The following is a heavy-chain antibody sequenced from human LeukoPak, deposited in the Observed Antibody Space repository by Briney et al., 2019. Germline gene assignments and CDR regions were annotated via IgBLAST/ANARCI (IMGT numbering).Heavy chain of an antibody. J-gene: IGHJ4*02. D-gene: IGHD3-10*01. Sequence: ASVKVSCKASGYTFTDYYMHWVRQAPGQGLEWMGIINPSDGSTNYAQRLQGRATMTRDMSTSTVFMDLSSLKSEDTAVYYCAGGSGTTSSGAFDYWGQGTLVTVSS. CDR2: INPSDGST. V-gene: IGHV1-46*01. CDR3: AGGSGTTSSGAFDY. CDR1: GYTFTDYY.